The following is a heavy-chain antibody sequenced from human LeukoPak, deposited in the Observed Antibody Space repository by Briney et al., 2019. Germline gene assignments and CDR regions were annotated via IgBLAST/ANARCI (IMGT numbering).Heavy chain of an antibody. CDR2: IYYSGST. J-gene: IGHJ3*02. V-gene: IGHV4-31*03. CDR3: ARASSSWLDAFDI. CDR1: GGSISNGGYY. D-gene: IGHD6-13*01. Sequence: PSETLSLTCTVSGGSISNGGYYWSWIRQHPGKGLEWIGYIYYSGSTYYNPSLKSRVTISVDTSKNQFSLKLSSVTAADTAVYYCARASSSWLDAFDIWGQGTMVTVSS.